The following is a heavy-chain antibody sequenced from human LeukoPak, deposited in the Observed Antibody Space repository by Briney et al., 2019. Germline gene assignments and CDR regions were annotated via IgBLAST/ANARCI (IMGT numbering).Heavy chain of an antibody. CDR3: ARGRRPDAFDS. V-gene: IGHV3-48*04. Sequence: PGGSLRLSCAASGFTFSSYSMNWVRQAPGKGLEWVSYISSSSSTIYYADSVKGRFTISRDNAKNSLYLQMNSLRAEDTAVYYCARGRRPDAFDSWGQGTRVTVSS. CDR1: GFTFSSYS. CDR2: ISSSSSTI. J-gene: IGHJ3*02.